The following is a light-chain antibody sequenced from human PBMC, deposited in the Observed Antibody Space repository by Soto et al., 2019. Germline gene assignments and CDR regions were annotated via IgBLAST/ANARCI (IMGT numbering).Light chain of an antibody. CDR1: SSDVGNYNF. J-gene: IGLJ1*01. V-gene: IGLV2-11*01. Sequence: QSALTQPRSVSGSPGQSVTISCTGTSSDVGNYNFVSWYQQHPGKAPKLMIYDVSERPSGVPDRFSASKSGNTASLTISGLQADDEAEYYCCSYAGGYTYVFGPGTKLTVL. CDR3: CSYAGGYTYV. CDR2: DVS.